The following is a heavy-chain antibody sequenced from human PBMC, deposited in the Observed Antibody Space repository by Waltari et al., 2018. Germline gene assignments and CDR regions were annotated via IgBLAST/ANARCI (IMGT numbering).Heavy chain of an antibody. J-gene: IGHJ4*02. CDR2: VDPEDGET. Sequence: QVQLVQSGAEVKKPGASVKVSCKVSGYTLTELSMHWVRQAPGKGLEWMGGVDPEDGETIYAQKCQGRGTMTEDTSTDTAYMELSSLRSEDTAVYYCATDLGYCSGGSCNYYFDYWGQGTLVTVSS. CDR3: ATDLGYCSGGSCNYYFDY. V-gene: IGHV1-24*01. CDR1: GYTLTELS. D-gene: IGHD2-15*01.